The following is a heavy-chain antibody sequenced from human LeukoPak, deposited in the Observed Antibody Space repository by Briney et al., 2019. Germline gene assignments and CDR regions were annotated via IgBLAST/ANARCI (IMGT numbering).Heavy chain of an antibody. CDR1: GFTFSSYS. V-gene: IGHV3-48*01. CDR2: ITTSSTII. Sequence: PGGSLRLSCAASGFTFSSYSMNWVRQAPGKGLEWVSYITTSSTIIYYADSVKGRFTISRDNAKNSLYLQMNSLRAEDTAVYYCARAMGRIPYYYDTLDFWGQGTLVTVS. D-gene: IGHD3-22*01. CDR3: ARAMGRIPYYYDTLDF. J-gene: IGHJ4*02.